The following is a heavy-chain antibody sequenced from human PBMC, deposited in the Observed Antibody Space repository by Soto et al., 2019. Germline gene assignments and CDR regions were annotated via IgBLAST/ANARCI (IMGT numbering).Heavy chain of an antibody. CDR2: ISGSGGST. D-gene: IGHD3-10*01. J-gene: IGHJ6*02. Sequence: GGSLRLSCAASGFTFSSYAMSWVRQAPGKGLEWVSAISGSGGSTYYADSVKGRFTISRDNSKNTLYLQMNSLRAEDTAVYYYARDFSITMVRGISYYYGMDVWGQGTTVTVSS. V-gene: IGHV3-23*01. CDR1: GFTFSSYA. CDR3: ARDFSITMVRGISYYYGMDV.